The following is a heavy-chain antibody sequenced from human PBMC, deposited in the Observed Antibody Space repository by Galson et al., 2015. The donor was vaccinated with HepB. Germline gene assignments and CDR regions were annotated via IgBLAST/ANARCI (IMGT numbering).Heavy chain of an antibody. V-gene: IGHV1-46*03. CDR2: INPSGGST. D-gene: IGHD3-22*01. CDR1: GYTFTSYY. J-gene: IGHJ4*02. CDR3: ARGRRYYDSSGYPLTSYPAFDY. Sequence: SVKVSCKASGYTFTSYYMHWVRQAPGQGLEWMGIINPSGGSTSYAQKFQGRVTMTRDTSTSTVYMELSSLRSEDTAVYYCARGRRYYDSSGYPLTSYPAFDYWGQGTLVTVSS.